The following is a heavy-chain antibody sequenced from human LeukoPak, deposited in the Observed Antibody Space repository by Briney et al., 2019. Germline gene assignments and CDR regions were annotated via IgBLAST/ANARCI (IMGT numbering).Heavy chain of an antibody. J-gene: IGHJ3*02. CDR3: ATLYGGNSEDAFDI. Sequence: ASVKVSCKASGYTFTSYDINWVRQATGQGLEWMGWMNPNSGNTGYAQKFQGRVTMTRDTSISTAYMELSRLRSDDTAVYYCATLYGGNSEDAFDIWGQGTMVTVSS. CDR1: GYTFTSYD. CDR2: MNPNSGNT. V-gene: IGHV1-8*01. D-gene: IGHD4-23*01.